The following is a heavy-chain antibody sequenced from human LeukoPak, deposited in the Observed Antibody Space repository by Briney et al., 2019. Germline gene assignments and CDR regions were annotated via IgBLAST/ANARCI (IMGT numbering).Heavy chain of an antibody. CDR2: IIPIFGTA. J-gene: IGHJ4*02. CDR1: GGTFSSYA. V-gene: IGHV1-69*05. Sequence: SVKVSCKASGGTFSSYAISWVRQAPGQGLEWMGGIIPIFGTANYAQKFQGRVTITTDESTSTAYMELSSLRPEDTAVYYCARGPELERFDYWGQGTLVTVSS. CDR3: ARGPELERFDY. D-gene: IGHD1-1*01.